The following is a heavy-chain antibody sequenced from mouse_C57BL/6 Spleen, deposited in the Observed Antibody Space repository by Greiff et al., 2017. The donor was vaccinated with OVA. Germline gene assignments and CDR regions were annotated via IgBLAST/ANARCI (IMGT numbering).Heavy chain of an antibody. Sequence: EVKLMESGAELVRPGASVKLSCTASGFNIKDDYMHWVKQRPEQGLEWIGWIDPENGDTEYASKFQGKATITADTSSNTAYLQLSSLTSEDTAVYYCTYYGSSVYYAMDYWGQGTSVTVSS. CDR2: IDPENGDT. V-gene: IGHV14-4*01. D-gene: IGHD1-1*01. CDR1: GFNIKDDY. CDR3: TYYGSSVYYAMDY. J-gene: IGHJ4*01.